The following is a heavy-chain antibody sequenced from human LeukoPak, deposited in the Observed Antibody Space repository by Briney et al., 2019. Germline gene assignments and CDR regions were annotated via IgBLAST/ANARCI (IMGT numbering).Heavy chain of an antibody. J-gene: IGHJ5*02. V-gene: IGHV1-8*01. CDR3: AREAMVRGVIITSGFDP. D-gene: IGHD3-10*01. CDR1: GYTFTSYD. Sequence: GASVTVSCKASGYTFTSYDINWVRQAPGQGLEWMGWMNPNSGNTGYAQKFQGRVTMTRNTSISTAYMELSSLRSEDTAVYYCAREAMVRGVIITSGFDPWGQGTLVTVSS. CDR2: MNPNSGNT.